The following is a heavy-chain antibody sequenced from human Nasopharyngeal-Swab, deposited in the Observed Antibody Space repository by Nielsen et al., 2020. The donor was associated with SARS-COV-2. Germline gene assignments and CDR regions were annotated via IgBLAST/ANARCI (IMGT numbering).Heavy chain of an antibody. CDR2: ISAYNGNT. D-gene: IGHD6-13*01. Sequence: ASVKVSCKASGYTFTSYGISWARQAPGQGLEWMGWISAYNGNTNYAQKLQGRVTMTTDTSTSTACMELRSLRSDDTAVYYCARTRIAGQEYYFDYWGQGTLVTVSS. V-gene: IGHV1-18*01. J-gene: IGHJ4*02. CDR1: GYTFTSYG. CDR3: ARTRIAGQEYYFDY.